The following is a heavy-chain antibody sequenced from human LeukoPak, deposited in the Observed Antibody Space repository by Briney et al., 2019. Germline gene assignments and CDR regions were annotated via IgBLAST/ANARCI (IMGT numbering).Heavy chain of an antibody. CDR1: GGSIISYY. CDR2: IYTSGST. J-gene: IGHJ3*02. Sequence: SETLSLTCTVSGGSIISYYWCWIRQPAGKGLEWIGRIYTSGSTNYNPSLKSRVTMSVDTSKNQFSLKLSSVTAADTAVYYCARDGSGWPDAFDIWGQGTMVTVSS. D-gene: IGHD6-19*01. CDR3: ARDGSGWPDAFDI. V-gene: IGHV4-4*07.